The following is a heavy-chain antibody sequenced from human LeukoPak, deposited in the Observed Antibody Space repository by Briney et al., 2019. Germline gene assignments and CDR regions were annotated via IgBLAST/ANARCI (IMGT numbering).Heavy chain of an antibody. J-gene: IGHJ3*01. Sequence: PGGSLRLSCAASGFTFSSYAIHWVRQAPGKGLEWVAVISFDGNNKYYTDSVKGRFTISRDNSKNTLYLQMNSLRVEDTAVYYCARGTTLVGNVFDLWGQGTMVTASS. CDR3: ARGTTLVGNVFDL. V-gene: IGHV3-30*04. CDR2: ISFDGNNK. CDR1: GFTFSSYA. D-gene: IGHD1-1*01.